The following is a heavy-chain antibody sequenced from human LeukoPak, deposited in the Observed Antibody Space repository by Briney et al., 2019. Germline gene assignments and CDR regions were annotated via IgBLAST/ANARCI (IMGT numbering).Heavy chain of an antibody. V-gene: IGHV1-2*02. CDR1: GYSFTGSY. CDR3: ARGYGSAWHGDF. CDR2: INPNSGVT. J-gene: IGHJ4*02. Sequence: ASVKVSCKASGYSFTGSYIHWVRQAPGQGLEWMGCINPNSGVTNFAQKFQGRVTMTRDTSIGTAYMELSRLRSDDTAVYYCARGYGSAWHGDFSGQGTLVTVSS. D-gene: IGHD6-19*01.